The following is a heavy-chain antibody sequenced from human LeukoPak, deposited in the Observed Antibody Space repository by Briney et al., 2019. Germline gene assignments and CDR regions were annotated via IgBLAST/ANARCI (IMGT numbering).Heavy chain of an antibody. D-gene: IGHD6-19*01. Sequence: PGGSLRLSCAASGFTFSSYSMNWVRQAPGKGLEWVASISSSSSYIYYADSVKGRFTISRDNAKNSLYLQMNSLRAEDTAVYYCARNSPSPIAVAQYNWFDPWGPGTLVTVSS. CDR1: GFTFSSYS. V-gene: IGHV3-21*01. CDR3: ARNSPSPIAVAQYNWFDP. J-gene: IGHJ5*02. CDR2: ISSSSSYI.